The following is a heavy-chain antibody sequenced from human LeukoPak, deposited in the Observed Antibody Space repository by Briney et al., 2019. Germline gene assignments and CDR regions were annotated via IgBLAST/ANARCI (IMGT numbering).Heavy chain of an antibody. Sequence: ASVKVSCKTSGYTFSSYEINWVRQATGRGLEWVGWMNPKTGKTAYARNLQGRVTITRDTSISTAYMDLSGLRSEDTAVYYCARIRPVTAGLKGYYFDYWGQGTLVTVSS. CDR2: MNPKTGKT. D-gene: IGHD6-13*01. CDR3: ARIRPVTAGLKGYYFDY. CDR1: GYTFSSYE. J-gene: IGHJ4*02. V-gene: IGHV1-8*01.